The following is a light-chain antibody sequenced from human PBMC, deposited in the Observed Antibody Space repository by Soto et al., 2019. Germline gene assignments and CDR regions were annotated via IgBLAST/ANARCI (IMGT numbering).Light chain of an antibody. Sequence: QSLLTQPPAVSGAPWQGVTISCTGSSSNIGAGYDVHWYQQLPGTAPKLLIYGNSNRPSGVPDRFSGSKSGTSASLAITGLQAEDEADYYCQSYDSSLSGYVFGTGTKVTVL. CDR3: QSYDSSLSGYV. CDR2: GNS. CDR1: SSNIGAGYD. J-gene: IGLJ1*01. V-gene: IGLV1-40*01.